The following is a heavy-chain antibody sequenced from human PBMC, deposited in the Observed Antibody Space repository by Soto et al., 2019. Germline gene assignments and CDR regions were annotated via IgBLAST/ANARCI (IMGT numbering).Heavy chain of an antibody. CDR2: ISSSSSTI. J-gene: IGHJ6*02. CDR3: ALGSESWEPFSGMDV. CDR1: GFTFSSYS. V-gene: IGHV3-48*02. D-gene: IGHD1-26*01. Sequence: EVQLVESGGGLVQPGGSLRLSCAASGFTFSSYSMNWVRQAPGKGLEWVSYISSSSSTIYYADSVKGRFTISRDNAKNSLYLQMNSLRDEDTAVYYCALGSESWEPFSGMDVWGQGTTVTVSS.